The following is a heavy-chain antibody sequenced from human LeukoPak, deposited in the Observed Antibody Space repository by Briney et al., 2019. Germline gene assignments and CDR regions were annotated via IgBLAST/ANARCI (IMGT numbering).Heavy chain of an antibody. Sequence: ASVKVSCKASGYIFTGYYMHWVRQAPAQGLEWMGWINPNSGGTNYAQKFQGRVTMTRDTSISTAYMELSRLRSDDTAVYYCARDNPGYSYGNFDYWGQGTLVTVSS. V-gene: IGHV1-2*02. CDR1: GYIFTGYY. J-gene: IGHJ4*02. D-gene: IGHD5-18*01. CDR2: INPNSGGT. CDR3: ARDNPGYSYGNFDY.